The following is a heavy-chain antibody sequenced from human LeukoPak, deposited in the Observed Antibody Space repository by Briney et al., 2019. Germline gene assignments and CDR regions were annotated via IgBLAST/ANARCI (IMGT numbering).Heavy chain of an antibody. CDR3: ASGYSSDYGGNAY. CDR1: GFTVSSNY. J-gene: IGHJ4*02. V-gene: IGHV3-74*01. Sequence: GGSLRLSCAASGFTVSSNYMSWVRQAPGKGLVWVSRINSDESTINYADSVKGRFTISRDNAENTLYLQMNSLRGEDTAVYYCASGYSSDYGGNAYWGQGTLVTVSS. D-gene: IGHD4-23*01. CDR2: INSDESTI.